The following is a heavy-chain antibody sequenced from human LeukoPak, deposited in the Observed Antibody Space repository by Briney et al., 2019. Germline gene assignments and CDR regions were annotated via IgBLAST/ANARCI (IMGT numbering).Heavy chain of an antibody. CDR2: ISASAGST. CDR1: GFTFRTYG. Sequence: PGGSLRLSCIVSGFTFRTYGMSWVRQTPGKGLEWVSAISASAGSTNYADSVKGRFTISRDNSKSTLYLQMNSLRVEDTAVYYCASGVVSAYWGQGTLVTVSS. D-gene: IGHD3-3*01. CDR3: ASGVVSAY. J-gene: IGHJ4*02. V-gene: IGHV3-23*01.